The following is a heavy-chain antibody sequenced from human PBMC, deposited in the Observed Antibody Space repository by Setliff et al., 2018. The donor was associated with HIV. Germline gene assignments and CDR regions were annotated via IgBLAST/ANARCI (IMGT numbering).Heavy chain of an antibody. CDR2: RSTTGST. J-gene: IGHJ4*02. CDR3: ARLIHTGLLYFDF. Sequence: PSETLSLTCTVSGDSISSYFWSWIRQSPGKGLEWIGFRSTTGSTNYNPSLRSRVTISVDTSKNQFSLRLTSVTAADTAVYFCARLIHTGLLYFDFWGLGTLVTVSS. D-gene: IGHD2-8*02. V-gene: IGHV4-4*09. CDR1: GDSISSYF.